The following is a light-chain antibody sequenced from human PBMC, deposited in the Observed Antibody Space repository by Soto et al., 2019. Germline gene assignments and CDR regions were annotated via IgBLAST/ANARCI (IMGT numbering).Light chain of an antibody. Sequence: IQMTQSPSSLSASVGDRVTITCRASQGISSALAWYQQKPGIAPKLLIYDASTLESGVPSRFSGSGSGTDFTLTISSLQPEDFATYYCQQLHGYPITFGQGTRLEIK. V-gene: IGKV1-13*02. CDR3: QQLHGYPIT. J-gene: IGKJ5*01. CDR2: DAS. CDR1: QGISSA.